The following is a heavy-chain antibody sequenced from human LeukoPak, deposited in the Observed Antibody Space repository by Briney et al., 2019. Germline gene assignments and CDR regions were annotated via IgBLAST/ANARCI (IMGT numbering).Heavy chain of an antibody. Sequence: SETLSLTCAVYGGSFSGYYWSWIRQPPGKGLEWIGEINHSGSTNYNPSLKSRVTISVDTSKNQFSLKLSSVTAADTAVYYCARDKVTTPYYYYYMDVWGKGTTVTVSS. V-gene: IGHV4-34*01. CDR1: GGSFSGYY. J-gene: IGHJ6*03. CDR3: ARDKVTTPYYYYYMDV. CDR2: INHSGST. D-gene: IGHD4-17*01.